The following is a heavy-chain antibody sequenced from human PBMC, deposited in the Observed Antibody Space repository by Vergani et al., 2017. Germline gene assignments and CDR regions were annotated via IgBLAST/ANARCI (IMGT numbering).Heavy chain of an antibody. CDR3: ARGDYGILTGYRY. V-gene: IGHV1-46*03. CDR1: GYTFSNYY. Sequence: AQVVHSFAQVQKSGASVKVSCKTSGYTFSNYYMHWVRQAPGQGLEWMGIINPSGGHTNYAQKFQGRVTMTRDTSTSTVYMELSSLRSEDTAIYYCARGDYGILTGYRYWGQGTLVTVSA. J-gene: IGHJ4*02. D-gene: IGHD3-9*01. CDR2: INPSGGHT.